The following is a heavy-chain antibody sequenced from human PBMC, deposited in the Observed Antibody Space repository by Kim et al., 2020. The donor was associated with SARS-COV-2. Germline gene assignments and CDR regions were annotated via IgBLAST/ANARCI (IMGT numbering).Heavy chain of an antibody. CDR1: GFSLRSSGMC. CDR3: ARIRCYCRGISCQAAYFDY. CDR2: IDWDDDK. Sequence: SGPTLVNPTPTLTLTCTFSGFSLRSSGMCVSWIRQPPGKALEWLARIDWDDDKYYSTSLKTRLTISKDTSKNQVVLTMTNMDPVDTATYYCARIRCYCRGISCQAAYFDYWGQGTLVTVSS. V-gene: IGHV2-70*11. D-gene: IGHD2-2*01. J-gene: IGHJ4*02.